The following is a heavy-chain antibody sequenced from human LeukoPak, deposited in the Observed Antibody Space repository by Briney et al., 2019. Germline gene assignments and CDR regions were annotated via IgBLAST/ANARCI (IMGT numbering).Heavy chain of an antibody. V-gene: IGHV3-7*01. CDR3: ARASDRKDDY. CDR2: IQQDGSDK. D-gene: IGHD1-26*01. CDR1: RFTFSSYA. Sequence: GGSLRLSCAASRFTFSSYAMSWVRQAPGKGLEWVASIQQDGSDKYYVDSVKGRFTISRDNAKNSLYLQMNSLRAEDTAFYYCARASDRKDDYWGQGTLVTVSS. J-gene: IGHJ4*02.